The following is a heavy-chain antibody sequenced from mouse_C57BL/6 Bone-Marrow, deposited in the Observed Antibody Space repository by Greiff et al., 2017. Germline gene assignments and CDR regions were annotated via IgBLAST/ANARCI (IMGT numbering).Heavy chain of an antibody. CDR1: GYTFTDYY. J-gene: IGHJ3*01. CDR2: INPYNGGT. V-gene: IGHV1-19*01. D-gene: IGHD2-1*01. CDR3: ARWGVTWFAY. Sequence: VQLQQSGPVLVKPGASVKMSCKASGYTFTDYYMNWVKQSHGKSLEWIGVINPYNGGTSYNRKFKGKATLTVDKSSSTAYMELNSLTSEDSAVYYCARWGVTWFAYWGQGTLVTVSA.